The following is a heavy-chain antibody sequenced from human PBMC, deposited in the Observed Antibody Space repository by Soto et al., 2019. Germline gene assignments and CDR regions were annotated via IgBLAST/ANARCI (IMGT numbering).Heavy chain of an antibody. CDR2: IYWDDDK. D-gene: IGHD6-19*01. V-gene: IGHV2-5*02. CDR1: GFSLSSTRMA. J-gene: IGHJ4*02. Sequence: QITLKESGPTLVKPTQTLTLTCTFSGFSLSSTRMAVGWIRQPPGKALEWLALIYWDDDKRYSPFLKSRLTIAKDTSKNQVVLTMSYMDPVDTGRYYCAHIVVAGLGYYFDYWGQGTLVTVSS. CDR3: AHIVVAGLGYYFDY.